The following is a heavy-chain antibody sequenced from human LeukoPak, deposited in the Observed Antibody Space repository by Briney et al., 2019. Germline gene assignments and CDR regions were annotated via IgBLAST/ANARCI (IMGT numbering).Heavy chain of an antibody. J-gene: IGHJ4*02. D-gene: IGHD6-13*01. Sequence: PGGSLRLSCAASGFTFSSYWMSWVRQAPGKGLEWVANIKQDGSEKYYVDSVKGRFTISRDNAKNSLYLQMNSLRAEDTAVYYCARHSGSSSWFPFDYWGQGTLVTVSS. CDR1: GFTFSSYW. V-gene: IGHV3-7*01. CDR2: IKQDGSEK. CDR3: ARHSGSSSWFPFDY.